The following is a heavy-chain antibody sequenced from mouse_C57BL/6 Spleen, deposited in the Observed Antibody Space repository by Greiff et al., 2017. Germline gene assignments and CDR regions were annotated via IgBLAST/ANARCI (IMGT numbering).Heavy chain of an antibody. J-gene: IGHJ2*01. CDR2: IDPEDGDT. CDR1: GFNIKDYY. CDR3: TLITTYYFDY. Sequence: VQLQQSGAELVRPGASVKLSCTASGFNIKDYYMHWVKQRPEQGLEWIGRIDPEDGDTEYAPKFQGKATMTAYTSSNTAYLQLSSLTSEDTAVYYCTLITTYYFDYWGQGTTLTVSS. V-gene: IGHV14-1*01. D-gene: IGHD1-1*01.